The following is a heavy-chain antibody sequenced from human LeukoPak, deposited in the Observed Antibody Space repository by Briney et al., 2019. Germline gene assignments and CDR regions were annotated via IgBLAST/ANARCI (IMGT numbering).Heavy chain of an antibody. Sequence: GGSLRLSCAASGFTFSNYWMSWVRQAPGKGLEWVANIKQDGSQKHYVDSVKGRFTISRDNAKNSLYLQMNSLRAEDTAVYYCARHDTAMATDYGMDVWGQGTTVTVSS. V-gene: IGHV3-7*03. J-gene: IGHJ6*02. D-gene: IGHD5-18*01. CDR2: IKQDGSQK. CDR3: ARHDTAMATDYGMDV. CDR1: GFTFSNYW.